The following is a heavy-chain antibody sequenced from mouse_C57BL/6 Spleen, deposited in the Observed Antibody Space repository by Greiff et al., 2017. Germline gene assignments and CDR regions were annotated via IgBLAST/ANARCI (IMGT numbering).Heavy chain of an antibody. CDR2: INYDGSST. CDR1: GFTFSDYY. CDR3: ARDRGYGNYAMDY. Sequence: EVKLMESEGGLVQPGSSMKLSCTASGFTFSDYYMAWVRQVPEKGLEWVANINYDGSSTYYLDSLKSRFIISRDNAKNILYLQMSSLKSEDTATYYCARDRGYGNYAMDYWGQGTSVTVSS. J-gene: IGHJ4*01. V-gene: IGHV5-16*01. D-gene: IGHD2-1*01.